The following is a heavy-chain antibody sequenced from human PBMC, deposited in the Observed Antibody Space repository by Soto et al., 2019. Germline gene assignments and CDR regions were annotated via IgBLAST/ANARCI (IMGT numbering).Heavy chain of an antibody. CDR3: ARVLYYGSGSYSPYGMDV. Sequence: QVQLVQSGAEVKKPGSSVKVSCKTSGVSFNNNGIGWVRQAPGHGLEWMGGVSPPFRTSNYARKFQGRISITADASTGTVNMALSSMTSDDTAQYYCARVLYYGSGSYSPYGMDVWGQGTTVTVSS. CDR2: VSPPFRTS. CDR1: GVSFNNNG. D-gene: IGHD3-10*01. V-gene: IGHV1-69*01. J-gene: IGHJ6*02.